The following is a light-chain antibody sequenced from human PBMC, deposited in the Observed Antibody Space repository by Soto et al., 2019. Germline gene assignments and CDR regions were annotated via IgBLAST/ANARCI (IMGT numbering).Light chain of an antibody. V-gene: IGLV1-40*01. J-gene: IGLJ2*01. CDR2: ANT. CDR1: SSNIGAGYD. CDR3: SSYTGSNTVV. Sequence: QSVLTQPPSVSGAPGQRVTISCTGSSSNIGAGYDVHWYQQLPGTAPKLLIYANTNRPSGVPDRFSGSKSGTSASLAITGLQAEDEADYYCSSYTGSNTVVFGGGTKVTVL.